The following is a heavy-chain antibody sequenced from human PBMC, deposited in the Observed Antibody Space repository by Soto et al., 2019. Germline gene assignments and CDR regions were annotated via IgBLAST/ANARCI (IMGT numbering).Heavy chain of an antibody. Sequence: ASVKVSCKASGGTFSSYAISWVRQAPGQGLEWMGGIIPIFGTANYAQKFQGRVTITADESTSTAYMELSSLRSEDTAVYYCASSSSGWYYGMDVWGQGTTVTVSS. CDR1: GGTFSSYA. CDR2: IIPIFGTA. D-gene: IGHD6-19*01. CDR3: ASSSSGWYYGMDV. J-gene: IGHJ6*02. V-gene: IGHV1-69*13.